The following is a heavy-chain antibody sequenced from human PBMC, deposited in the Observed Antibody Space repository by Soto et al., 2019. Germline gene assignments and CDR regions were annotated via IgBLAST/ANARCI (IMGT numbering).Heavy chain of an antibody. CDR3: ATQEVGGSYVYTFDP. J-gene: IGHJ5*02. Sequence: QLQLQESGPGLVKPSETLSLTCTVSGGSISSSSYYWGWIRQPPGKGLEWIGSIYYSGSTYYNPSLTSRVTTSVDTSNNHFSLKLSSVTAADTAVYDCATQEVGGSYVYTFDPWGQGTLVTVSS. CDR2: IYYSGST. V-gene: IGHV4-39*02. D-gene: IGHD1-26*01. CDR1: GGSISSSSYY.